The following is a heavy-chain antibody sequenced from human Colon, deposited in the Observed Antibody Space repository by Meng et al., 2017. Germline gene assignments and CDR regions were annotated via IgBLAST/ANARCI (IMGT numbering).Heavy chain of an antibody. V-gene: IGHV4-34*01. CDR3: ATALRHGDWFDP. CDR1: SGASRRFT. D-gene: IGHD4-17*01. CDR2: IDDFIIS. Sequence: AVLLTPPQLLSPPCSLTSGASRRFTSHWIRPPPVNGLGWSGDIDDFIISNYNSSLKGRLTMSVNTSKTQTSLPLTSVTAADTAVYYCATALRHGDWFDPWGPGTLVTVSS. J-gene: IGHJ5*02.